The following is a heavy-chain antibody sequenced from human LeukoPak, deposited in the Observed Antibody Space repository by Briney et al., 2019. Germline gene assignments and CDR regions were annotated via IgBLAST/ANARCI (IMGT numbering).Heavy chain of an antibody. CDR3: ARESYDYVWGSYRYKENWFDP. Sequence: PSETLSLTCAVYGGSFSGYYWCWIRQPPGKGLEWIGEINHSGSTNYNPSLKSRVTISVDTSKNQFSLKLSSVTAADTAVYYCARESYDYVWGSYRYKENWFDPWGQGTLVTVSS. J-gene: IGHJ5*02. D-gene: IGHD3-16*02. V-gene: IGHV4-34*01. CDR2: INHSGST. CDR1: GGSFSGYY.